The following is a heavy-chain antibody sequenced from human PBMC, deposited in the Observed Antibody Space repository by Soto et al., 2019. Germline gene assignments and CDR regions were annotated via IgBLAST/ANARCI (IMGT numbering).Heavy chain of an antibody. CDR1: GYTFTSYA. Sequence: ASVKFSCKASGYTFTSYAIHWVRQAPGQRLEWMGWINAGKCDTKYSQKFQGRVTITRDTSAGTAYMELSSLRYEDTAAYYCARNYDSSGYYQKIFDYWGQGTPVTVSS. J-gene: IGHJ4*02. CDR3: ARNYDSSGYYQKIFDY. D-gene: IGHD3-22*01. CDR2: INAGKCDT. V-gene: IGHV1-3*01.